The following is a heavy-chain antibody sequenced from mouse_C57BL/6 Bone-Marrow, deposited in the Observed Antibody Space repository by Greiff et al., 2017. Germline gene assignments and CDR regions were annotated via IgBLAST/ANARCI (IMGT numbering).Heavy chain of an antibody. CDR1: RYTFTSYW. D-gene: IGHD2-3*01. J-gene: IGHJ2*01. CDR3: ARAYDGYFDY. Sequence: QVQLQQPAAQLVKPVASVKLFFKPSRYTFTSYWLQWVKQRPGQGLEWIGEIDPSDSYTNYNQKFKGKATVTVDTSSSTAYMQLSSLTSEDSAVYYCARAYDGYFDYGGQGPTL. CDR2: IDPSDSYT. V-gene: IGHV1-50*01.